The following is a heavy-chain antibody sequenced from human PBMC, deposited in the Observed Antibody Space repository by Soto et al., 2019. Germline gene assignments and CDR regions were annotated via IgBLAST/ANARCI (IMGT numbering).Heavy chain of an antibody. D-gene: IGHD6-13*01. Sequence: SCKASGYIFTNYWITWVRQMPGKGLELMGRIDASDSYTNYSPSYQGHVTISVDKSITTAYLQWSSLKASDTAMYYCARHRIAADIFDVWGQGTMVTVSS. CDR3: ARHRIAADIFDV. CDR1: GYIFTNYW. V-gene: IGHV5-10-1*01. CDR2: IDASDSYT. J-gene: IGHJ3*01.